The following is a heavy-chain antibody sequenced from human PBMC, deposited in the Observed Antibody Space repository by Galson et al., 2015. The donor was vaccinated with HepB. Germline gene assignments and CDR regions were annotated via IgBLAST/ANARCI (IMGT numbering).Heavy chain of an antibody. Sequence: SVKVSCKASGYTFTSYYIHWVRQAPGQGLEWMGIINPSGGSTSYARKFQGRVTMTRDTSTSTVYLELSSLRSEDTAVYYCAKDYDSSGYLDFWGQGTLVTVSS. CDR3: AKDYDSSGYLDF. CDR2: INPSGGST. CDR1: GYTFTSYY. D-gene: IGHD3-22*01. J-gene: IGHJ4*02. V-gene: IGHV1-46*03.